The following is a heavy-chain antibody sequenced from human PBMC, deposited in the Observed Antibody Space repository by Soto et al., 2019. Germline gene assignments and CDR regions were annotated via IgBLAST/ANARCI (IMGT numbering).Heavy chain of an antibody. CDR3: ARDVAVADYYGMDV. CDR1: GGTFSSYT. Sequence: QVQLVQSGAEVKKPGSSVKVSCKASGGTFSSYTISWVRQAPGQGLEWMGRIIPILGIANYAQKFQGRVTITADKSTSTAYMELSRLRSEDTAVYYCARDVAVADYYGMDVWGQGTTVTVSS. D-gene: IGHD6-19*01. J-gene: IGHJ6*02. V-gene: IGHV1-69*08. CDR2: IIPILGIA.